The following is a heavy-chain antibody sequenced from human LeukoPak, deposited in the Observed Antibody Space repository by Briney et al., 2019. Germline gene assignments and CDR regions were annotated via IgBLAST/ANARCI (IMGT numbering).Heavy chain of an antibody. Sequence: GGSLRLSRAASGFTFSTYAMSWVRQAPGKGLEWVSAITGSGSSSYYADSVKGRFTISRDNSKNTLFLQMNSLRAEDTAVYYCAKVMPVAPMGVFDYWGRGTLVTVSS. J-gene: IGHJ4*02. CDR3: AKVMPVAPMGVFDY. CDR2: ITGSGSSS. V-gene: IGHV3-23*01. D-gene: IGHD3-16*01. CDR1: GFTFSTYA.